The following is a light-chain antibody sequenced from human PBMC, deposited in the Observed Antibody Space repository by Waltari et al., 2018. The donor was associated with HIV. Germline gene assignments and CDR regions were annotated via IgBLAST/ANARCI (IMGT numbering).Light chain of an antibody. J-gene: IGKJ2*01. CDR1: QSVLYSSNNKNY. CDR3: QQYYNTPYT. CDR2: CAS. Sequence: DIVMTQSPDSLAVSLGERAPINCKSSQSVLYSSNNKNYLAWYQHKPGQPPKLLIYCASTREFGVPDRFSGSGSGTDFTLTISSLQAEDVAVYYCQQYYNTPYTFGQGTKLEIK. V-gene: IGKV4-1*01.